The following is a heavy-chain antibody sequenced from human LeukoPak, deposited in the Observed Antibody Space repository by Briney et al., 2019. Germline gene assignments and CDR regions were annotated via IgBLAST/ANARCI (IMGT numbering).Heavy chain of an antibody. CDR3: AKERLVRGSLLDY. CDR2: MGYNGGDK. Sequence: GGSLRLSCAASVFTFNNYAIHCVGQAPGKGLGGGAVMGYNGGDKYYADSVKCRFTISRDKSKKTLYLEMNSLRPEDTAEYYCAKERLVRGSLLDYWGQGTLVTVSS. J-gene: IGHJ4*02. V-gene: IGHV3-30*02. D-gene: IGHD3-9*01. CDR1: VFTFNNYA.